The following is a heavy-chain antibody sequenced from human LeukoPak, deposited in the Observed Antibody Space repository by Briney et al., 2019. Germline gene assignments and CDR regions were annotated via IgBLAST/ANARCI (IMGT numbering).Heavy chain of an antibody. CDR3: AKGARGDTVTSIVGLNWFDP. J-gene: IGHJ5*02. CDR2: ISDEGSHK. Sequence: GGSLRLSCAASGITFRSYGMHWVRQAPGKGLEWVAVISDEGSHKYYADSVKGRFSISRDNSKNTLYLQMNSLRADDTAVYYCAKGARGDTVTSIVGLNWFDPWGQGTLVTVSS. CDR1: GITFRSYG. D-gene: IGHD4-17*01. V-gene: IGHV3-30*18.